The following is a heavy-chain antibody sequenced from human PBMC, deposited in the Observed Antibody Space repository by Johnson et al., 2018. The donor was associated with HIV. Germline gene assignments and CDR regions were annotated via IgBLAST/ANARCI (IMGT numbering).Heavy chain of an antibody. CDR3: GKDDLGWELSHDDAFDI. J-gene: IGHJ3*02. D-gene: IGHD1-26*01. V-gene: IGHV3-33*06. CDR2: IWYDGSNK. Sequence: QVQLVESGGGVVQPGRSLRLSCAASGFTFSSYGMHWVRQAPGKGLEWVAVIWYDGSNKYYADSVKGRFTISRDNSKNTLYLQMNSLRAEDTAVDYCGKDDLGWELSHDDAFDIWGQGTMVIVSS. CDR1: GFTFSSYG.